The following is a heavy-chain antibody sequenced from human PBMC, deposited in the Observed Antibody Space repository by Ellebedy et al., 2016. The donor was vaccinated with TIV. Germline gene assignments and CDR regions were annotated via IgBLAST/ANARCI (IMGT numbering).Heavy chain of an antibody. CDR2: IYNSGST. V-gene: IGHV4-30-4*01. D-gene: IGHD3-3*01. J-gene: IGHJ4*02. Sequence: MPSETLSLTCSVSGGSITSGDYYWTWIRQPPGKGLEWIGYIYNSGSTDYNPSLKSRSAISVDTSKNQFSLKLNSVTAEDTAVYYCARSSHPTVFGVVIYYWGQGTLVTVSS. CDR3: ARSSHPTVFGVVIYY. CDR1: GGSITSGDYY.